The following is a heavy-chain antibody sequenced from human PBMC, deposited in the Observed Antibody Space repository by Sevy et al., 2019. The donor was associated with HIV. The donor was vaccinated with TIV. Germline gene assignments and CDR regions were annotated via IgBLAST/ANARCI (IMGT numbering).Heavy chain of an antibody. D-gene: IGHD6-13*01. CDR1: GFTFSSYW. Sequence: GGSLRLSCAASGFTFSSYWMSWVRQAPGKGLEWVANIKQDGSEKYYVDSGKGRFTISRDNAKNSLYLQMNSLRAEDTAVYYCARDDRIAAAERDYYYYMDVWGKGTTVTVSS. CDR3: ARDDRIAAAERDYYYYMDV. V-gene: IGHV3-7*03. CDR2: IKQDGSEK. J-gene: IGHJ6*03.